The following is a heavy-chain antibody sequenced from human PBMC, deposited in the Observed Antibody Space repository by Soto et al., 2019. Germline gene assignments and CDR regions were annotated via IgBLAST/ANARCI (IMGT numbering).Heavy chain of an antibody. CDR1: GFTFSDFY. D-gene: IGHD3-9*01. CDR3: ARANYDILTGYSDC. Sequence: PGGSLRLSCAASGFTFSDFYMTWIRQSPGKGLEWVSYISSSGSTIYYSDSVKGRFIISRDNAKNSLYLQMNSLRAEDTAVYYCARANYDILTGYSDCWGQETLVTVSS. V-gene: IGHV3-11*01. CDR2: ISSSGSTI. J-gene: IGHJ4*02.